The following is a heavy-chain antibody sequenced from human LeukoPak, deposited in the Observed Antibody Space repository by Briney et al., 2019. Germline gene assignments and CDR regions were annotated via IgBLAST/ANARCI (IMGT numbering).Heavy chain of an antibody. Sequence: SETLSLTCTVSGGSISSYYWSWIRQPPGKGLEWIGYIYYSGSTNYNPSLKSRVTISVDTSKNQFSLKLSSVTAADTAVYYCARLTTGYDFWSGYYRGYYYYGMDDWGQGTTVTVSS. V-gene: IGHV4-59*08. CDR3: ARLTTGYDFWSGYYRGYYYYGMDD. CDR1: GGSISSYY. J-gene: IGHJ6*02. CDR2: IYYSGST. D-gene: IGHD3-3*01.